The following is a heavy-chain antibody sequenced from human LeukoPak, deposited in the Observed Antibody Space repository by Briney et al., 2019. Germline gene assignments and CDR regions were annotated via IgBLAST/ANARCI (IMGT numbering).Heavy chain of an antibody. V-gene: IGHV4-34*01. CDR2: INHSGST. Sequence: KPSETLSLTCAVYGGSFSGYYWSWIGQPPGKGLEWIGEINHSGSTNYNPSLKSRVTISVDTSKNQFSLKLSSVTAADTAVYYCARFSSSGGHYFDYWGQGTLVTVSS. CDR1: GGSFSGYY. CDR3: ARFSSSGGHYFDY. D-gene: IGHD6-6*01. J-gene: IGHJ4*02.